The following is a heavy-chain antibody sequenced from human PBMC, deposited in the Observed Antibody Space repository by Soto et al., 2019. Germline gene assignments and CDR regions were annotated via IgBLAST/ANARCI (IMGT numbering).Heavy chain of an antibody. D-gene: IGHD3-10*01. CDR3: AHRLGSGSYYRAINWFDP. Sequence: SGPTLVNPTQTLTLTCTFSGFSLSTSGEGVGSIRQPPGKALEWLAPIYWDDDKRYSPSRKSRRPITKDTAKNRVGFTWTNMDPVGTATYSCAHRLGSGSYYRAINWFDPWGQGTLVTVSS. V-gene: IGHV2-5*02. CDR1: GFSLSTSGEG. CDR2: IYWDDDK. J-gene: IGHJ5*02.